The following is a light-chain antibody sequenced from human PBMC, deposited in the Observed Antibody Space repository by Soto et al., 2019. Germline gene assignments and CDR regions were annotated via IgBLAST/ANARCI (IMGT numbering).Light chain of an antibody. CDR1: RSFSSSY. V-gene: IGKV3-20*01. J-gene: IGKJ2*01. Sequence: EIVLTQSPGTLSLSPGERATLSCRASRSFSSSYLAWYQQKPGQAPRLLIYAASTRATGIPDRFSGSVSATDFTLTISRLEPEDAAVYYCQQYGSSPPYTFGRGTRLEIK. CDR3: QQYGSSPPYT. CDR2: AAS.